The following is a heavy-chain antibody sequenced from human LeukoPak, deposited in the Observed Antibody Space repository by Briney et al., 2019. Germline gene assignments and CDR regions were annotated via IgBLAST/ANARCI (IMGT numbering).Heavy chain of an antibody. Sequence: SETLSLTCAVYGGSFSGYYWSWIRQPPGKGLEWIGEINHSGSTNYNPSLKSRVAISVDTSKNQFSLKLSSVAAADTAVYYCARGLRDYWGQGTLVTVSS. CDR1: GGSFSGYY. CDR3: ARGLRDY. J-gene: IGHJ4*02. CDR2: INHSGST. V-gene: IGHV4-34*01.